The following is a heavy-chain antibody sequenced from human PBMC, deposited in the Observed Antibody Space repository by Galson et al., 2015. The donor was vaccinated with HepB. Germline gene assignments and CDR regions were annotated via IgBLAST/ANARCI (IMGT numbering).Heavy chain of an antibody. Sequence: SVKVSCKASGGTFSSYAISWVRQAPGQGLEWMGGIIPIFGTANYAQKFQGRVTITADESTSTAYMELSSLRSEDTAVYYCARGIVVVTPQIYYYGMDVWGPRTTVTVSS. CDR3: ARGIVVVTPQIYYYGMDV. J-gene: IGHJ6*02. D-gene: IGHD2-21*02. CDR1: GGTFSSYA. V-gene: IGHV1-69*13. CDR2: IIPIFGTA.